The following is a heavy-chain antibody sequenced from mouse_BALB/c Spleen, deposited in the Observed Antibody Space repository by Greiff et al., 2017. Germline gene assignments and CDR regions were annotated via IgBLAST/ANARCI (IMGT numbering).Heavy chain of an antibody. D-gene: IGHD1-2*01. J-gene: IGHJ4*01. Sequence: DVKLVESGGGLVKPGGSLKLSCAASGFTFSDYYMYWVRQTPEKRLEWVATISDGGSYTYYPDSVKGRFTISRDNAKNNLYLQMSSLKSEDTAMYYCARDQGLRLHAMDYWGQGTSVTVSS. CDR2: ISDGGSYT. CDR3: ARDQGLRLHAMDY. V-gene: IGHV5-4*02. CDR1: GFTFSDYY.